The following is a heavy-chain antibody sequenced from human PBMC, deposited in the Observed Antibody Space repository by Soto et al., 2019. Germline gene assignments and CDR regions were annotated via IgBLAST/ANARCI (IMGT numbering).Heavy chain of an antibody. Sequence: EVQLLESGGGLVQPGGSLRLSCAASGFTFSSYAMSWVRQAPGKGLEWVSAISGSGGSTYYADSVKGRFTISRDNSKKPLYLKRTSRRAGDPPVYYCAKEGRRWLVLGWFDPWGQGTLVTVSP. V-gene: IGHV3-23*01. D-gene: IGHD6-19*01. CDR3: AKEGRRWLVLGWFDP. CDR1: GFTFSSYA. J-gene: IGHJ5*02. CDR2: ISGSGGST.